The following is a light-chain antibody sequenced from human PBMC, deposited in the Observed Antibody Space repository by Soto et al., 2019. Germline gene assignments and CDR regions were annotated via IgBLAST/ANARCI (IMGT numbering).Light chain of an antibody. Sequence: DIVMTQSPLSLPVTPGEPASISSRSSQSLLHSNGYNYLDWYLQKPGQSPQLLIYLGSNRASGVPDRFSGSGSGTDFTLTINRLEPEDFAVYYCQQYANSPITFGQGTRLEIK. J-gene: IGKJ5*01. CDR2: LGS. CDR3: QQYANSPIT. CDR1: QSLLHSNGYNY. V-gene: IGKV2-28*01.